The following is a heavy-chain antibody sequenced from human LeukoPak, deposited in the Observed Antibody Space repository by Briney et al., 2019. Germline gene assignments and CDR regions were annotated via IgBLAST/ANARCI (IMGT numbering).Heavy chain of an antibody. J-gene: IGHJ6*04. V-gene: IGHV3-23*01. Sequence: GGSLRLSCAASGCTFSSYGMSWVRQAPGKGLEWVSAISGSGGSTYYADSVKGRFTLSRNNSKNTLYLQIDSLRAEETAVYYCAELGITMIGGVWGKGSTVTISS. CDR1: GCTFSSYG. CDR2: ISGSGGST. CDR3: AELGITMIGGV. D-gene: IGHD3-10*02.